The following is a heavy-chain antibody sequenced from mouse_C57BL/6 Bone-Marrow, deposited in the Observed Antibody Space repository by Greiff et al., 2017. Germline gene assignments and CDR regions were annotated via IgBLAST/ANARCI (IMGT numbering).Heavy chain of an antibody. Sequence: VQLQQSGPELVKPGASVKISCKASGYAFSSSWMNWVKQRPGKGLEWIGRIYPGDGDTNYNGKFKGKATLTADKSSSTAYMQLSSLTSEDSAVYFCARRRVYSNYEDWYFDVWGTGTTVTVSS. CDR3: ARRRVYSNYEDWYFDV. D-gene: IGHD2-5*01. CDR2: IYPGDGDT. CDR1: GYAFSSSW. V-gene: IGHV1-82*01. J-gene: IGHJ1*03.